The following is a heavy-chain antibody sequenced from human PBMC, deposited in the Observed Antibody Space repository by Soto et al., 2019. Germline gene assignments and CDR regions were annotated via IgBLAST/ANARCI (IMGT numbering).Heavy chain of an antibody. Sequence: HLAQSGPEVKRPGASVKISCKASGFIFTDWFMHWVRQAPGQGPEWMGIINKSGGNSIYSQKFQDRDTMTRDTSTSTLYVELSSLTSADTAVYYCAKEGAIPGEGEAWGQGALVTV. CDR2: INKSGGNS. CDR3: AKEGAIPGEGEA. D-gene: IGHD2-21*01. CDR1: GFIFTDWF. V-gene: IGHV1-46*01. J-gene: IGHJ1*01.